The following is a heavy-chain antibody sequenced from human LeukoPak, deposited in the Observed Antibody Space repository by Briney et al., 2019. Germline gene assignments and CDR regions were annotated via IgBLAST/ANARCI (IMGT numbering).Heavy chain of an antibody. V-gene: IGHV3-30-3*01. D-gene: IGHD6-6*01. CDR2: ISYDGSNK. CDR3: ARGIAAHTPWFDP. Sequence: GRSLRLSCAASGFTFSSYAMHWVRQAPGKGLEWVAVISYDGSNKYYADSVEGRFTISRDNSKNTLYLQMNSLRAEDTAVYYCARGIAAHTPWFDPWGQGTLVTVSS. CDR1: GFTFSSYA. J-gene: IGHJ5*02.